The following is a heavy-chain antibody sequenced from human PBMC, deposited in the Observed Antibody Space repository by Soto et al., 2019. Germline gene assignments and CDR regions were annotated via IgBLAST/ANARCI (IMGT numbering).Heavy chain of an antibody. CDR1: GYTFTSYD. V-gene: IGHV1-8*01. Sequence: QVQLVQSGAEVKKPGASVKVSCKASGYTFTSYDINWVRQATGQGLEWMGWMNPNSGNTGYAQKSQGRVTMTRNTSISTAYMELISLRSEDTAVYYCARRGYSSSWYYYYYYGMDVWGQGTTVTVSS. CDR2: MNPNSGNT. D-gene: IGHD6-13*01. J-gene: IGHJ6*02. CDR3: ARRGYSSSWYYYYYYGMDV.